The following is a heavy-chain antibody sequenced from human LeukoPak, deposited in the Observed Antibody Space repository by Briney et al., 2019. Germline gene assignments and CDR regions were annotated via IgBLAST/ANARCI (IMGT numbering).Heavy chain of an antibody. D-gene: IGHD3-10*01. Sequence: SETLSLTCAVYGGPLSGYYWSWIRQPPGKGLEWIGEINHSGSTNYNPSLKSRVTISVDTSKNQFSLKLSSVTAADTAVYYCARALYGTIDYWGQGTLVTVSS. CDR2: INHSGST. V-gene: IGHV4-34*01. J-gene: IGHJ4*02. CDR1: GGPLSGYY. CDR3: ARALYGTIDY.